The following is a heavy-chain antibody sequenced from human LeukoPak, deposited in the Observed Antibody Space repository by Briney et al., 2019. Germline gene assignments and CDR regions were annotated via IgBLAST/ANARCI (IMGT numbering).Heavy chain of an antibody. CDR1: GFTFSRYW. D-gene: IGHD6-19*01. J-gene: IGHJ3*02. CDR2: IKQDESEK. CDR3: ARGLAVTARGSFDI. Sequence: PGGPLRLSCAASGFTFSRYWITWVRQAPGKGLEWVANIKQDESEKYYVDSVKGRFTISRDNAKNSLYLQMNSLRAEDTAVYYCARGLAVTARGSFDIWGQGTMVTVSS. V-gene: IGHV3-7*03.